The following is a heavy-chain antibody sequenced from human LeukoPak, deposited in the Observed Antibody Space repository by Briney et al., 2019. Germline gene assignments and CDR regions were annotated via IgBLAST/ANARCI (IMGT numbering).Heavy chain of an antibody. V-gene: IGHV4-38-2*01. J-gene: IGHJ4*02. CDR2: IYHSGST. D-gene: IGHD6-19*01. Sequence: SETLSLTCAVSGYSISSGYYWGWIRQPPGKRLEWIGSIYHSGSTYYNPSLKSRVTISVDTSKNQFSLKLSSVTAADTAVYYCARLKQWPVAKYYFDYWGQGTLVTVSS. CDR1: GYSISSGYY. CDR3: ARLKQWPVAKYYFDY.